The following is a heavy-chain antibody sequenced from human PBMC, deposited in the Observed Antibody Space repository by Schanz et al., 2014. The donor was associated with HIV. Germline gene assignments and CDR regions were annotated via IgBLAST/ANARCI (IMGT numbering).Heavy chain of an antibody. CDR3: ARGLKDYYYALDV. Sequence: QVQLVQSGTEVKKPGASVKVSCKASGYTFIGYYMHWVRQAPGQGLEWMGWINPDNAGRNYAQKFQGRVTMTRDTSISTAFMELSGLTSDDTAVYYCARGLKDYYYALDVWGQGTTVIVSS. J-gene: IGHJ6*02. CDR1: GYTFIGYY. V-gene: IGHV1-2*02. CDR2: INPDNAGR. D-gene: IGHD3-16*01.